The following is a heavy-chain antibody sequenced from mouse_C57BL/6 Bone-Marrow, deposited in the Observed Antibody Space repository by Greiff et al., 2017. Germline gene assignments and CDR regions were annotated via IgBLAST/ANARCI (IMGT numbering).Heavy chain of an antibody. Sequence: QVQLKQPGAELVKPGASVKLSCKASGYTFTSSWMHWVKQRPGQGLEWIGMIHPNSGSTNYNEKFKSKSTLTVDKSSSTAYMQLSSLTSEDSAVYYCASAYYGSFFDYWGQGTTLTVSS. CDR2: IHPNSGST. J-gene: IGHJ2*01. CDR1: GYTFTSSW. V-gene: IGHV1-64*01. CDR3: ASAYYGSFFDY. D-gene: IGHD1-1*01.